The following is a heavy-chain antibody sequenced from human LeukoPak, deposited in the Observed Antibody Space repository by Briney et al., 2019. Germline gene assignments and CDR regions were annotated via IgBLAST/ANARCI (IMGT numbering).Heavy chain of an antibody. Sequence: SETLSLTCAVYGGSFSGYYWSWIRQHPGKGLEWIGEINHSGSTNYNPSLKSRVTISVDTSKNQFSLKLSSVTAADTAVYYCARGVVVTALRQYYYYMDVWGKGTTVTVSS. CDR3: ARGVVVTALRQYYYYMDV. CDR2: INHSGST. CDR1: GGSFSGYY. D-gene: IGHD2-21*02. J-gene: IGHJ6*03. V-gene: IGHV4-34*01.